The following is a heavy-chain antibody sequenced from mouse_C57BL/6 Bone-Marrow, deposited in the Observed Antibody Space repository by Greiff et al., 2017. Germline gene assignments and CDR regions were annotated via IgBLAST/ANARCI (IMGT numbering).Heavy chain of an antibody. CDR3: ARLDDGYPWFAY. D-gene: IGHD2-3*01. Sequence: EVKVVESGGGLVQPGGSLKLSCAASGFTFSDYGMAWVRQAPRKGPEWVAFISNLAYSIYYADTVTGRFTISRENAKNTLYLEMSSLRSEDTAMYYCARLDDGYPWFAYWGQGTLVTVSA. CDR2: ISNLAYSI. V-gene: IGHV5-15*01. J-gene: IGHJ3*01. CDR1: GFTFSDYG.